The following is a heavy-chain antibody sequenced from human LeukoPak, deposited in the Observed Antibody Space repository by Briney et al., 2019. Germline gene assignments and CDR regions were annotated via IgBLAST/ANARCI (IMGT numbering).Heavy chain of an antibody. V-gene: IGHV4-31*03. Sequence: SETLSLTCTVSGGSISSGGYYWSWVRQHPGKGLEWIGYIYYSGSIYYNPSRKSRVTISVDTSKNQFSLKLSSVTAADTAVYYCARGSPLRGYDFWSGYYPASFDYWGQGTLVTVSS. J-gene: IGHJ4*02. CDR2: IYYSGSI. D-gene: IGHD3-3*01. CDR3: ARGSPLRGYDFWSGYYPASFDY. CDR1: GGSISSGGYY.